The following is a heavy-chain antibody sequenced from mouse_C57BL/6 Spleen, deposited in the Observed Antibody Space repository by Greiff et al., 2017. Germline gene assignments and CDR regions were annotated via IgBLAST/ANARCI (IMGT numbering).Heavy chain of an antibody. Sequence: EVQRVESGGGLVQSGRSLRLSCATSGFTFSDFYMEWVRQAPGKGLEWIAASRNKANDYTTEYSASVKGRFIVSRDTSQSILYLQMNALRAEDTDSYCGGREAIQQYWYFDVWGTGTTVTVSS. V-gene: IGHV7-1*01. D-gene: IGHD6-1*01. J-gene: IGHJ1*03. CDR2: SRNKANDYTT. CDR1: GFTFSDFY. CDR3: GREAIQQYWYFDV.